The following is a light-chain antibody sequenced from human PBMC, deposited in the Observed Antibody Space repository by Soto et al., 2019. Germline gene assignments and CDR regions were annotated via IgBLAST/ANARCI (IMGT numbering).Light chain of an antibody. J-gene: IGKJ4*01. CDR1: QSIHTW. Sequence: DIQMTQSPSTLSASVGDRVTITGRASQSIHTWLAWYQQKPGKAPKLLIYRASSLESGVPSRFSGSGSGTELTLTISSLQPDDFATYYCQQYESYPLTFGGGTKVEI. CDR3: QQYESYPLT. CDR2: RAS. V-gene: IGKV1-5*03.